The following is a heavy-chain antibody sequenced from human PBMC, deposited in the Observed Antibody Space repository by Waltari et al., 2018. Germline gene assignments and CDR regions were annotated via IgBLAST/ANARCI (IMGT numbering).Heavy chain of an antibody. CDR3: ASPITMITDAFDI. V-gene: IGHV3-30-3*01. J-gene: IGHJ3*02. CDR1: GFTFSSYS. CDR2: ISNDGSNK. Sequence: QVQLVESGGGVVQPGRSLRLSCAASGFTFSSYSMNWFRQAPGKGLEWVAVISNDGSNKYYADSVKGRFTIARDNSKNTLYLQMNSLRAEDTAVYYCASPITMITDAFDIWGQGTMVTVSS. D-gene: IGHD3-22*01.